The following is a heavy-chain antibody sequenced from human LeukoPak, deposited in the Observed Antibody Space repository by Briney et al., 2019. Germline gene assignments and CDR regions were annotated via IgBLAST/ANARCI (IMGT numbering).Heavy chain of an antibody. V-gene: IGHV3-23*01. Sequence: GGSLRLSCAASGFTFSSYGMSWVRQAPGKGLEWVSAISGSGGSTYYADSVKGRFTISRDNSKNTLYLQMNSLRAEDTAVYYCAGHYGSGSYYTGYMDVWGKGTTVTISS. D-gene: IGHD3-10*01. CDR1: GFTFSSYG. CDR3: AGHYGSGSYYTGYMDV. CDR2: ISGSGGST. J-gene: IGHJ6*03.